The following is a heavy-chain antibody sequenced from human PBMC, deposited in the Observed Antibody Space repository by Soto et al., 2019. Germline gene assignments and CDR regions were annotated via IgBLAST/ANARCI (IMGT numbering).Heavy chain of an antibody. J-gene: IGHJ5*02. CDR1: GFTFSSYS. CDR3: ASALIPSHRTNGVCYTRGRGSGFDP. D-gene: IGHD2-8*01. V-gene: IGHV3-21*01. Sequence: EVQLVESGGGLVKPGGSLRLSCAASGFTFSSYSMNWVRQAPGKGLEWVSSISSSSSYIYYADSVKGRFTISRDNAKNSVKRKMKCMRAEDRSGYDCASALIPSHRTNGVCYTRGRGSGFDPWGQGTLVTVSS. CDR2: ISSSSSYI.